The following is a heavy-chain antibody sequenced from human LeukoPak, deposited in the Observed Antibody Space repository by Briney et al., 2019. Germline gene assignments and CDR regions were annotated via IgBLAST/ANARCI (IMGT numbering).Heavy chain of an antibody. V-gene: IGHV4-39*02. CDR3: ATKDYLIRHFAY. D-gene: IGHD3-16*01. CDR1: GGSISSSSNYY. J-gene: IGHJ4*02. Sequence: PSETLSLTCTVSGGSISSSSNYYWGWVRQPPGKGLEWIGSILYSGNTWYNPSLKSRVTISVDTSQNHFSLKLRFVTATDTAVYYCATKDYLIRHFAYWGQGTLVTVSS. CDR2: ILYSGNT.